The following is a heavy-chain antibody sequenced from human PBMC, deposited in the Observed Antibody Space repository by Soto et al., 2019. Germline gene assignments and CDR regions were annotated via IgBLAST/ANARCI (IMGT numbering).Heavy chain of an antibody. J-gene: IGHJ5*02. D-gene: IGHD4-17*01. CDR3: ARGAATVTPGWFDP. Sequence: SETLSLTCAVSGYSISSGYYWGWIRQTPGKGLEWIASIYHSGSTYYNPSLKSRVTISVDTSKNQFSLKLTSVTAADTAVYYCARGAATVTPGWFDPWGQGIMVT. CDR2: IYHSGST. CDR1: GYSISSGYY. V-gene: IGHV4-38-2*01.